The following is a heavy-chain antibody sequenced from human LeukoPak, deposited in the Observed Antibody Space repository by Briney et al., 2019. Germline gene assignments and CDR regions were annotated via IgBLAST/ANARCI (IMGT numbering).Heavy chain of an antibody. D-gene: IGHD3-22*01. CDR3: AKDLQYYYDSSGYSPNFDY. Sequence: GGSLRLSCAASGFTFSNAWMSWVRQAPGKGLEYISYISSSGSTIYYADSVKGRFALSRDNAKNSLSLEMNSLRAEDTAVYYCAKDLQYYYDSSGYSPNFDYWGQGTLVTVSS. V-gene: IGHV3-11*04. J-gene: IGHJ4*02. CDR1: GFTFSNAW. CDR2: ISSSGSTI.